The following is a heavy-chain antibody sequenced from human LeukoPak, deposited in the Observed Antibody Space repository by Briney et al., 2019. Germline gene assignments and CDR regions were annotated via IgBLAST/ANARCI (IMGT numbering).Heavy chain of an antibody. CDR1: GYTFTDYG. V-gene: IGHV1-18*01. J-gene: IGHJ4*02. CDR2: ISAYNGDT. D-gene: IGHD4/OR15-4a*01. Sequence: ASVKVSCKASGYTFTDYGVSWVRQAPGQGLEWMGWISAYNGDTDSAQKVQGRITMTTDISTSTAYMELRSLRSDDTAVYYCARGRYSAYPTALDYWGQGTLVTVSS. CDR3: ARGRYSAYPTALDY.